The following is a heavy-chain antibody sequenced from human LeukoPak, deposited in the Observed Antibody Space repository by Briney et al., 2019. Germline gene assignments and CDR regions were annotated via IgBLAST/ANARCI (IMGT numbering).Heavy chain of an antibody. Sequence: SETLSLTCTVSGGSISSSSYYWGWIRQPPGKGLEWIGSIYYSGSTYYNPSLKSRVTISVDKSKNQFSLKLSSVTAADTAVYYCARVHADYYGSGQSFDYWGQGTLVTVSS. D-gene: IGHD3-10*01. CDR1: GGSISSSSYY. CDR3: ARVHADYYGSGQSFDY. V-gene: IGHV4-39*07. CDR2: IYYSGST. J-gene: IGHJ4*02.